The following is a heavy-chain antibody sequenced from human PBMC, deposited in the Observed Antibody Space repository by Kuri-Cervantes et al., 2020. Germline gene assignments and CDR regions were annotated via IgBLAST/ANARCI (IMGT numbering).Heavy chain of an antibody. V-gene: IGHV4-34*01. CDR1: GFTFSDYY. CDR3: ARDLDSSGWKAFDI. CDR2: INHSGRT. J-gene: IGHJ3*02. D-gene: IGHD6-19*01. Sequence: ESLKISCAASGFTFSDYYMNWIRQPPGKGLEWIGEINHSGRTNYNPSLKSRVTISIDTSKNQFSLRLTSVTAADTAVYYCARDLDSSGWKAFDIWGQGTMVTVSS.